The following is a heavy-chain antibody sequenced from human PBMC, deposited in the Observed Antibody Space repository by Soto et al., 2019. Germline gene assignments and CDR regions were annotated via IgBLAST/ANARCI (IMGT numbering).Heavy chain of an antibody. CDR1: GYTFTSYD. CDR3: ARGRRLWFGEPYYYGMDV. D-gene: IGHD3-10*01. CDR2: MNPNSGNT. Sequence: QVQLVQSGAEVKKPGASVKVSCKASGYTFTSYDINWVRQATGQGLEWMGWMNPNSGNTGYAQKFQGRVTMNRNTXRXTXXLELSSPRSEDTAVYYCARGRRLWFGEPYYYGMDVRRQGTTDTLSS. J-gene: IGHJ6*02. V-gene: IGHV1-8*01.